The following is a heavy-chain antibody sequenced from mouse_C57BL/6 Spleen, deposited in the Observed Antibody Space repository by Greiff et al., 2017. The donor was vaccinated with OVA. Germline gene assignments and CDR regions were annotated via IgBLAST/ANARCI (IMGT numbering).Heavy chain of an antibody. CDR1: GFNIQDYY. D-gene: IGHD1-1*01. V-gene: IGHV14-1*01. J-gene: IGHJ2*01. CDR3: TTRHYYGSSHFDY. Sequence: VQLKESGAELVRPGASVKLSCTASGFNIQDYYMHWVKQRPEQGLEWIGRIDPEDGDTEYAPKFQGKATMTADTSSNTAYLQLSSLTSEDTAVYYCTTRHYYGSSHFDYWGQGTTLTVAS. CDR2: IDPEDGDT.